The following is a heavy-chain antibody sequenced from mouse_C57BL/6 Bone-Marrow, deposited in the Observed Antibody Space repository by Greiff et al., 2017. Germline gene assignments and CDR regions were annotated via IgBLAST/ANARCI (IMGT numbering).Heavy chain of an antibody. V-gene: IGHV3-6*01. CDR3: ARDLEGY. CDR2: ISYDGSN. CDR1: GYSITSGYY. J-gene: IGHJ2*01. Sequence: EVHLVESGPGLVKPSQSLSLTCSVTGYSITSGYYWNWIRQFPGNKLEWMGYISYDGSNNYNPSLKNRISITRDTSKNQFFLKLNSVTTEDTATYYCARDLEGYWGQGTTLTVSS.